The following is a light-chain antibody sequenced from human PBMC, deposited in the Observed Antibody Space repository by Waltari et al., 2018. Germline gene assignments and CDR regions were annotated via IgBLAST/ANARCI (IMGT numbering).Light chain of an antibody. V-gene: IGKV3-20*01. Sequence: ERATLPCRAIPRVAWYKQKHGQAPRLLVYGASTRATGIPDRFSGTGFGTDFTLTISSLEPEDFAIYYCQQPGRSPTFGQGTKVEIK. CDR1: PRV. CDR3: QQPGRSPT. J-gene: IGKJ1*01. CDR2: GAS.